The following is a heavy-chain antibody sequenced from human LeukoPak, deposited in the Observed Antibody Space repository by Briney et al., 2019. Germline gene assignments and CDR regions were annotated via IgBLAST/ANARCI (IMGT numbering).Heavy chain of an antibody. Sequence: ASVKVSCKASGYTFTGYYMHWVRQAPGQGLEWMGWINPNSGGTNYAQKFQGRVTMTRDTSISTAYMELSRLRSDDTAVYYCAGATDIVVVPAAKAAFDYWGQGTLVTVSS. CDR1: GYTFTGYY. V-gene: IGHV1-2*02. CDR2: INPNSGGT. D-gene: IGHD2-2*01. J-gene: IGHJ4*02. CDR3: AGATDIVVVPAAKAAFDY.